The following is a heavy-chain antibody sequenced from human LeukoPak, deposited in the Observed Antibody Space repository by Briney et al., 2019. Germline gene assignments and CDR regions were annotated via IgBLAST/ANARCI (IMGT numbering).Heavy chain of an antibody. CDR2: IYSTGST. CDR3: ARLRWQLVGPYFDS. J-gene: IGHJ4*02. CDR1: ADSFSHYY. V-gene: IGHV4-59*01. D-gene: IGHD1-26*01. Sequence: SETLSLTCTFSADSFSHYYWSWIRQPPGKGLEWLGHIYSTGSTDYNPSLRSRVVMSIDSSTNQFSLKLRSVTGADTAFYYCARLRWQLVGPYFDSWSQGTLVTVSS.